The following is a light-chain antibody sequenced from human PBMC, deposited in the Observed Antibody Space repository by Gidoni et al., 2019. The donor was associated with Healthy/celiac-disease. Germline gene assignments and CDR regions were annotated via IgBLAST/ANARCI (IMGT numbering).Light chain of an antibody. V-gene: IGKV3-20*01. J-gene: IGKJ3*01. CDR3: QQYGSSPRFT. CDR1: QRVSSSY. Sequence: VLPPSPGTLSLSPGESATLSCRASQRVSSSYLAWYQQKPGQAPRLLIYGASSRATGIPDRFSGSGSGTDFTLTISRLEPEDFAVYYCQQYGSSPRFTFGPXTKVDIK. CDR2: GAS.